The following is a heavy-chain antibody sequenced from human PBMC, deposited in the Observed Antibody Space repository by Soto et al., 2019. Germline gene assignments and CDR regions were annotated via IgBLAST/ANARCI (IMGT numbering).Heavy chain of an antibody. V-gene: IGHV1-2*02. CDR3: ARVTLRAGNWFDP. CDR2: INPKSRGT. J-gene: IGHJ5*02. CDR1: GYTFTDYF. Sequence: ASVKVSCKASGYTFTDYFIHWVRQAPGQGFEWMGWINPKSRGTTYAQKFQGRVTMTRDTSNTTAYMELRGLRSDDTAIYYCARVTLRAGNWFDPWGQGTLVTVSS.